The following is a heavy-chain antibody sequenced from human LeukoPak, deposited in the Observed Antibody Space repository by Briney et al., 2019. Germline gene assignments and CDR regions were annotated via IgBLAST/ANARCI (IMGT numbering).Heavy chain of an antibody. CDR2: IRYDGSNK. CDR3: ARYEQLAAANAFDI. D-gene: IGHD6-13*01. Sequence: QSGGSLRLSCAASGFTFSSYGMHWVRQAPGKGLEWVAFIRYDGSNKYYADSVKGRFTISRDNSKNTLYLQMNSLRAEDTAVYYCARYEQLAAANAFDIWGQGTMVTVSS. V-gene: IGHV3-30*02. CDR1: GFTFSSYG. J-gene: IGHJ3*02.